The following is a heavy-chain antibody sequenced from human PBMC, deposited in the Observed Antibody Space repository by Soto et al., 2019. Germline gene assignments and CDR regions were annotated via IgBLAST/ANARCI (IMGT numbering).Heavy chain of an antibody. CDR2: IYHSGST. CDR1: GDFISNETW. D-gene: IGHD3-10*01. V-gene: IGHV4-4*02. Sequence: SETLSLTCTFSGDFISNETWWSCVRQPPGKGPEWIGRIYHSGSTDYNPSLKSRVTISVDKSKNQFSLRLTSVTAADTAVYYCAREVHRVAWAFYWGQGTLVTVSS. J-gene: IGHJ4*02. CDR3: AREVHRVAWAFY.